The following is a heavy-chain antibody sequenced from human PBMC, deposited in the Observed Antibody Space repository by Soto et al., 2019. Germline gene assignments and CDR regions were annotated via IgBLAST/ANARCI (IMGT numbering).Heavy chain of an antibody. CDR1: CGTINSYY. CDR3: ARTRPSYSYGEVDY. D-gene: IGHD5-18*01. J-gene: IGHJ4*02. V-gene: IGHV4-59*01. Sequence: PSGTLSLTCAASCGTINSYYWSWIRQPPGKGLEWIGYIYYSGSTNYNPSLKSRVTISVDTSKNQFSLKLSSVTAADTAVYFCARTRPSYSYGEVDYWGQGTLVTVSS. CDR2: IYYSGST.